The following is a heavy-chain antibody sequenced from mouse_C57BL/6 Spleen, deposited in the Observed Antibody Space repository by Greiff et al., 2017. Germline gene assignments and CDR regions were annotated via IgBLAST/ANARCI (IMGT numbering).Heavy chain of an antibody. CDR1: GYTFTDYE. CDR2: IDPETGGT. Sequence: QVQLQQSGAELVRPGASVTLSCKASGYTFTDYEMHWVKQTPVHGLAWIGAIDPETGGTAYNQKFKGKAILTADKSSSTAYMELRSLTSEDSAVYYCTRGNYYGSKAWFAYWGQGTLVTVSA. D-gene: IGHD1-1*01. CDR3: TRGNYYGSKAWFAY. J-gene: IGHJ3*01. V-gene: IGHV1-15*01.